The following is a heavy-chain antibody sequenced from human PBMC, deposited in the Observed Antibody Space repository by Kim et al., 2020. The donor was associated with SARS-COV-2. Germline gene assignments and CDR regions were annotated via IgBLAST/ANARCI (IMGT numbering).Heavy chain of an antibody. CDR3: ATVPQYSSSWDLEY. D-gene: IGHD6-13*01. CDR1: GYTLTELS. V-gene: IGHV1-24*01. CDR2: FDPEDGET. Sequence: ASVKVSCKVSGYTLTELSMHWVRQAPGKGLEWMGGFDPEDGETIYAQKFQGRVTMTEDTSTDTAYMELSSLRSEDTAVYYCATVPQYSSSWDLEYWGQGTLVTVSS. J-gene: IGHJ4*02.